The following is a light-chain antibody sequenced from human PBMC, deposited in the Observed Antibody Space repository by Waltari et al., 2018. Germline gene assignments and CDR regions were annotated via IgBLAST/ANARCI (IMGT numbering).Light chain of an antibody. J-gene: IGKJ3*01. CDR1: QDISTF. CDR2: ATS. V-gene: IGKV1-9*01. Sequence: DIQLTQSPSFLSASVGDRVTITCRASQDISTFVAWYHQKPGKAPKLLIYATSTLQSGVPSRFSGSGSGTEFTLTISSLQPEDVATYYCQQVTSYPRFTVGPGTKVDIK. CDR3: QQVTSYPRFT.